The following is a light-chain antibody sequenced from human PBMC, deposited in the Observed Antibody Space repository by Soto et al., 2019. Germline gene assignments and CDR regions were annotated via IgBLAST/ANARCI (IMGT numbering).Light chain of an antibody. CDR2: DAS. Sequence: MLLSQAAASLSLYPGERATLSCRASQSVSSYLAWYQQKPGQAPRLLIYDASNRAAGVPARFSGSGSGTDFTLTISDVEPEDSAVYYCQQRSNWPTTTFGQGTRLEN. CDR1: QSVSSY. V-gene: IGKV3-11*01. J-gene: IGKJ5*01. CDR3: QQRSNWPTTT.